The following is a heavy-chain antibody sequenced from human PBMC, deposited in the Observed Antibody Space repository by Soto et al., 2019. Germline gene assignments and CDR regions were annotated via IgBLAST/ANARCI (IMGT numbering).Heavy chain of an antibody. CDR1: GYSISSSNW. D-gene: IGHD2-21*02. CDR2: IYYSGTT. Sequence: PSETLSLTCAVSGYSISSSNWWGWIRQPPGKGLEWIGYIYYSGTTYYNPSFKSRVTISVDTSKNQFSLKLNSVTAADTAVYYCARDLWGYCGTDCYPLDVWGQGTTVTVSS. CDR3: ARDLWGYCGTDCYPLDV. J-gene: IGHJ6*02. V-gene: IGHV4-28*03.